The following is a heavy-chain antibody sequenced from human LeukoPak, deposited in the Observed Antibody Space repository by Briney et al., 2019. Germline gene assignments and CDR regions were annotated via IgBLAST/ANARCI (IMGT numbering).Heavy chain of an antibody. CDR3: AKDKDLYYYDSSGYLDY. J-gene: IGHJ4*02. CDR1: GFTFSSYG. D-gene: IGHD3-22*01. Sequence: AGRSLRLSCAASGFTFSSYGMHWVRQAPGKGLEWVAVIWYDGSNKYYADSVKGRFTISRDNSKNTLYLQMKSLRAEDTAVYYCAKDKDLYYYDSSGYLDYWGQGTLVTVPS. V-gene: IGHV3-33*06. CDR2: IWYDGSNK.